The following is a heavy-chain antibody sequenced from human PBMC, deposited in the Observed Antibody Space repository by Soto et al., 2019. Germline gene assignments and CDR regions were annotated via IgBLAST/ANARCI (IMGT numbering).Heavy chain of an antibody. CDR2: IWYDGSDK. D-gene: IGHD2-2*01. V-gene: IGHV3-33*01. CDR3: AREXFVVVPAATHYYYYGMDV. CDR1: GFTFSSYG. J-gene: IGHJ6*02. Sequence: GGSLRLSCAASGFTFSSYGMHWVRQAPGKGLEWVAVIWYDGSDKYYADSVKGRFTISRDNSKNTLYLQMNSLRAEDTAVYYCAREXFVVVPAATHYYYYGMDVWGQGTTVTVS.